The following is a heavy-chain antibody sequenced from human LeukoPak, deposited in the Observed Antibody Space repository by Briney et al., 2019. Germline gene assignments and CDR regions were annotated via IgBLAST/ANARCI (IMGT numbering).Heavy chain of an antibody. CDR3: AKGAYDYIEIAYFDY. D-gene: IGHD5-12*01. CDR2: LIGSSGAA. V-gene: IGHV3-23*01. CDR1: GFTFSNYA. Sequence: GGSLRLSCAASGFTFSNYAMNWVRQAPGKGLEWVAVLIGSSGAADYADSVKGRFTISRDNSKNTLFLQMNSLRAEDTAIYYCAKGAYDYIEIAYFDYWGQGALVTVSS. J-gene: IGHJ4*02.